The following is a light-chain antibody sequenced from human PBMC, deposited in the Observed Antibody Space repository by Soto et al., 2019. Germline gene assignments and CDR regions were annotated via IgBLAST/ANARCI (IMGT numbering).Light chain of an antibody. CDR3: QQLNSFPFP. V-gene: IGKV1-9*01. Sequence: IQLTQSPSSLSASVGDRVTISCRASQGIANFLAWYQQKPGQAPKLLIYAASTLQSGVPSRFSGSGSGTEFTLTISVFQPEDFATCYSQQLNSFPFPFGPGTKVDIK. CDR2: AAS. J-gene: IGKJ3*01. CDR1: QGIANF.